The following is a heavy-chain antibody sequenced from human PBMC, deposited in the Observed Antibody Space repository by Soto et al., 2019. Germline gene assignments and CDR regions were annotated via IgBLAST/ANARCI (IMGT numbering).Heavy chain of an antibody. D-gene: IGHD3-10*01. CDR2: ISGSGGST. Sequence: GGSLRLSCAASGFTFSSYAMSWVRQAPGKGLEWVSAISGSGGSTYYADSVKGRFTISRDNSKNTLYLQMNSLRAEDTAVYYCARSYYGSGYYYMDVWGKGTTVTVSS. V-gene: IGHV3-23*01. CDR1: GFTFSSYA. CDR3: ARSYYGSGYYYMDV. J-gene: IGHJ6*03.